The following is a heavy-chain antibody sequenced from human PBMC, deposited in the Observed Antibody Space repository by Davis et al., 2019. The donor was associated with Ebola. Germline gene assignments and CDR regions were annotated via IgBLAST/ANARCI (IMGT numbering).Heavy chain of an antibody. CDR2: IYPGDSDT. CDR1: GYSFTTYW. CDR3: ARQGGGSGRLTSFDY. Sequence: GESLKISCKGSGYSFTTYWIAWVRQTPAKGLEWMGIIYPGDSDTRYSPSFEGQVTISADKSISTVYLQWSSLKASDTAMYYCARQGGGSGRLTSFDYWGRGTLVTVSS. J-gene: IGHJ4*02. V-gene: IGHV5-51*01. D-gene: IGHD1-26*01.